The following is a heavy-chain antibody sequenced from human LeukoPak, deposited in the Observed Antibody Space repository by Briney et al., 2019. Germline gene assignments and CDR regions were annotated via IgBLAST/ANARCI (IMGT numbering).Heavy chain of an antibody. V-gene: IGHV4-4*09. D-gene: IGHD3-16*01. J-gene: IGHJ4*02. Sequence: PSETLSLTCTVSGDSMNGFCWTWIRQPPGEGLEWIGHIHSSGTTSYSSPLKSRVTMSLDTSKSHFSLSLASATAADTAFYFCARRRGDYGKGGFLYGGKGTWVTLSS. CDR1: GDSMNGFC. CDR2: IHSSGTT. CDR3: ARRRGDYGKGGFLY.